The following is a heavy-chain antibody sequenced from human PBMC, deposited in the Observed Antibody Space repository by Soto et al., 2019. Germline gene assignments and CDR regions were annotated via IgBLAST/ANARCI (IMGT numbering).Heavy chain of an antibody. J-gene: IGHJ4*01. CDR1: GGSFSGYY. V-gene: IGHV4-34*01. D-gene: IGHD3-10*01. CDR3: ARRPYYYGPQFDY. Sequence: SETLSLTCAVYGGSFSGYYLSWIRQPPGKGLEWIGEINHSGSTNYDPSLKSRVTISVDTSKNQFSLKLSSVTAADTAVYYCARRPYYYGPQFDYWGQGILVTVSS. CDR2: INHSGST.